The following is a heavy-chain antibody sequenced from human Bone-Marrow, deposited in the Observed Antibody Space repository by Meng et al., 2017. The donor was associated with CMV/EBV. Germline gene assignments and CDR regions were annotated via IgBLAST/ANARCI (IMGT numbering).Heavy chain of an antibody. CDR2: ISYSGST. D-gene: IGHD6-19*01. CDR1: FGSVSNGSYY. Sequence: SETMSLTCFVAFGSVSNGSYYWSWIRQSPGKGLEWIGYISYSGSTHYNLSLKRRVTISIHTSKNQFSLKMSSVTAADTAVYFWARSVRATVPGLWDYYGMDVWGQGTTVTVSS. CDR3: ARSVRATVPGLWDYYGMDV. J-gene: IGHJ6*02. V-gene: IGHV4-61*01.